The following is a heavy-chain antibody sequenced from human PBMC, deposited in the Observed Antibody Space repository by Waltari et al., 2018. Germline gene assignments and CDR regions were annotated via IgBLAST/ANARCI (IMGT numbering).Heavy chain of an antibody. J-gene: IGHJ4*02. V-gene: IGHV1-69-2*01. D-gene: IGHD3-22*01. Sequence: EVQLVQSGAEVKKPGATVKISCTASGYTFTDYYLQWVQQAPGQGLEWMGRVDPEDGETIYAEKFQGRVTITADTSTDTAYMELSSLRSEDTAVYYCATGHVFLGYYDSSGSTDYWGQGTLVTVSS. CDR1: GYTFTDYY. CDR2: VDPEDGET. CDR3: ATGHVFLGYYDSSGSTDY.